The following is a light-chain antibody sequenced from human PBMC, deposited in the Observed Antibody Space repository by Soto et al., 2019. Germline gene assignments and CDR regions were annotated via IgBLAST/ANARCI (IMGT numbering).Light chain of an antibody. Sequence: DIQMTQSPSIVSASLGDRVTITCRASQRIDTWLAWYQQKPGTAPRLLIYKATTLQSGVPPRFRGSGSGTEFTLAITSLEPDDFATYYCQQYETFSPWTFGQGTKVDIK. J-gene: IGKJ1*01. CDR1: QRIDTW. CDR3: QQYETFSPWT. V-gene: IGKV1-5*03. CDR2: KAT.